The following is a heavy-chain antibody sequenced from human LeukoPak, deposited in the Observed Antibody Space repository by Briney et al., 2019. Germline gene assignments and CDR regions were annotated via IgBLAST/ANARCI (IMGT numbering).Heavy chain of an antibody. J-gene: IGHJ6*02. V-gene: IGHV1-8*01. Sequence: ASVKVSCKASGYTFTSYDINWVRQATGQGLEWMGWMNPNSGNTGYAQKFQGRVTMTRNTSISTAYMELSSLRSEDTAVYYCARGQSIAARLIYYYYGMDVWGQGTTVTVSS. CDR3: ARGQSIAARLIYYYYGMDV. D-gene: IGHD6-6*01. CDR2: MNPNSGNT. CDR1: GYTFTSYD.